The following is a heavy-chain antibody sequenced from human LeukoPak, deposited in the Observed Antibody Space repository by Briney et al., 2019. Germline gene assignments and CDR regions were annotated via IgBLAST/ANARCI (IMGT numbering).Heavy chain of an antibody. CDR1: GFTLSSYW. CDR2: IKRDGSEK. J-gene: IGHJ4*02. Sequence: PGGSLRPSCAAPGFTLSSYWMSLVRQAPGKGPGWVADIKRDGSEKYYVDAVKGRFTISRDNARNSLYLQMNSLRAEDTAVYYCAKVTIAVAGTDYWGQGTLVTVSS. V-gene: IGHV3-7*01. D-gene: IGHD6-19*01. CDR3: AKVTIAVAGTDY.